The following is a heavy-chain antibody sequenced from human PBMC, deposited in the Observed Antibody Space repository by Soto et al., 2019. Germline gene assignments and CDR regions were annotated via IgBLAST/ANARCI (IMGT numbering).Heavy chain of an antibody. V-gene: IGHV1-2*04. D-gene: IGHD1-7*01. CDR3: ARGRVHYWNYYYYYYYMDV. CDR2: INPNSGGT. CDR1: GYTFTGYY. J-gene: IGHJ6*03. Sequence: ASVKVSCKASGYTFTGYYMHWVRQAPGQGLEWMGWINPNSGGTNYAQKFQGWVTMTRDTSISTAYMELSRLRSDDTAVYYCARGRVHYWNYYYYYYYMDVWGKGTTVTVSS.